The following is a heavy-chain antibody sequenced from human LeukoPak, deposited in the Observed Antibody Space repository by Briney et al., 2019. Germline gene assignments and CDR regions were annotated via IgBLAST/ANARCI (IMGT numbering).Heavy chain of an antibody. CDR3: AREPVEMATVDF. V-gene: IGHV3-21*01. CDR1: GFTFSSYA. Sequence: PGGSLRLSCAASGFTFSSYAMSWVRQAPGKGLEWVSSISSSSTYMYYADSVKGRFTISRDNAKNSVYLQMNSLRAEDTAVYYCAREPVEMATVDFWGQGTLVTVSS. CDR2: ISSSSTYM. J-gene: IGHJ4*02. D-gene: IGHD5-24*01.